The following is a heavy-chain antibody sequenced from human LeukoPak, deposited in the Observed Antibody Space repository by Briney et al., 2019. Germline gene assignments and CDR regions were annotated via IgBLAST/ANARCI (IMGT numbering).Heavy chain of an antibody. CDR1: GFTFSSYS. CDR3: ARDRPYWFSRYYYYMDV. CDR2: ISSSSSYI. D-gene: IGHD2-8*02. Sequence: GGSLRLSCAASGFTFSSYSMNWVRQAPGKGLEWVSSISSSSSYIYYADSVKGRFTISRDNAENSLYLQMNSLRAEDTAVYYCARDRPYWFSRYYYYMDVWGKGTTVTVSS. V-gene: IGHV3-21*01. J-gene: IGHJ6*03.